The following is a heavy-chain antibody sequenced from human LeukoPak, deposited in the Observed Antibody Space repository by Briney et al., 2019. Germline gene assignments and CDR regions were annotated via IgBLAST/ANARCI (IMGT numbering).Heavy chain of an antibody. CDR3: ARGPDPLLSLYYYYMDV. J-gene: IGHJ6*03. CDR1: GFTFSSYA. V-gene: IGHV3-30*01. D-gene: IGHD2/OR15-2a*01. CDR2: ISYDGSNK. Sequence: GGSLRLSCAASGFTFSSYAMHWVRQAPGKGLEWVAVISYDGSNKYYADSVKGRFTISRDNSKNTLYLQMNSLRADDTAVYYCARGPDPLLSLYYYYMDVWGKGPRSPSP.